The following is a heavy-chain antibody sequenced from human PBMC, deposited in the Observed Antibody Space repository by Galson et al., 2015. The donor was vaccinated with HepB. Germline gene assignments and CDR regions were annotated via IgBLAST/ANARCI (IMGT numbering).Heavy chain of an antibody. D-gene: IGHD3-22*01. CDR2: IYPGDSDT. J-gene: IGHJ2*01. Sequence: QSGAEVKKPGESLKISCKGSGYSFTSYWIGWVRQMPGKGLEWMGIIYPGDSDTRYSPSFQGQVTISADKSISTAYLQWSSLKASDTAMYYCARRRMGYYDSSGIISGGYFDLWGRGTLVTVSS. CDR3: ARRRMGYYDSSGIISGGYFDL. V-gene: IGHV5-51*01. CDR1: GYSFTSYW.